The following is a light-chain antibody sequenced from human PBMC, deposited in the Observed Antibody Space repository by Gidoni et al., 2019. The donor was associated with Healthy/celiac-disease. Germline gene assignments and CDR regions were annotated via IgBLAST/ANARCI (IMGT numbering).Light chain of an antibody. Sequence: DLQMTQSPSTLSASVGDRVTITCRASQSISSWLAWYQQKPGKAPKLLIYKASSLESGVPSRFSGSGSGTEFTLTIRRMQPDDFATYYCQQYNSYSWITFGQGTRLEIK. CDR2: KAS. J-gene: IGKJ5*01. CDR3: QQYNSYSWIT. V-gene: IGKV1-5*03. CDR1: QSISSW.